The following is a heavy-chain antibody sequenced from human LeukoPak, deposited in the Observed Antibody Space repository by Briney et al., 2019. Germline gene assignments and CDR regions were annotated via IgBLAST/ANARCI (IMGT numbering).Heavy chain of an antibody. J-gene: IGHJ6*04. CDR1: GFMFSRYW. D-gene: IGHD1/OR15-1a*01. V-gene: IGHV3-7*01. CDR3: ARGRNRGLDV. CDR2: IKQDGSEK. Sequence: GGSLRLSCEASGFMFSRYWMTWVRQAPGKGLEWVANIKQDGSEKYYVDSVKGRFTISRDNAKNSLYLQMNGLRAEDTAVYFCARGRNRGLDVWGKGTTVTVSS.